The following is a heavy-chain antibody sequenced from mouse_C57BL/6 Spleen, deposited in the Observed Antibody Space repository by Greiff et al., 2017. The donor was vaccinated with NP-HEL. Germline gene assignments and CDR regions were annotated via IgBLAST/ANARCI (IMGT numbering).Heavy chain of an antibody. V-gene: IGHV1-85*01. Sequence: VQLQQSGPELVKPGASVKLSCKASGYTFTSYDINWVKQRPGQGLEWIGWIYPRDGSTKYNEKFKGKATLTVDTSSSTAYMELHSLTSEDSAVYFCARKGDYYGSSYWFAYWGQGTLVTVSA. CDR1: GYTFTSYD. CDR2: IYPRDGST. D-gene: IGHD1-1*01. J-gene: IGHJ3*01. CDR3: ARKGDYYGSSYWFAY.